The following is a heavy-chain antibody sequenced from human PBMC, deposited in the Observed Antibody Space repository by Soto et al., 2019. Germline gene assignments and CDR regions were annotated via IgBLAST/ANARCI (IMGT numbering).Heavy chain of an antibody. Sequence: SETLSLTCTVSGGSISSYYWSWIRQPPGKGLEWIGYIYYSGSTNYNPSLKSRVTISVDTSKNQFSLKLSSVTAADTAVYYCARDLGEYVFFDDWGKGTLVTVSS. CDR3: ARDLGEYVFFDD. CDR1: GGSISSYY. J-gene: IGHJ4*02. CDR2: IYYSGST. V-gene: IGHV4-59*01. D-gene: IGHD4-17*01.